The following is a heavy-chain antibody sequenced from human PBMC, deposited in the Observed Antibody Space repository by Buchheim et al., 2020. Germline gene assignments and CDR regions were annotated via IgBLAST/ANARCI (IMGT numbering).Heavy chain of an antibody. D-gene: IGHD6-6*01. V-gene: IGHV3-23*01. J-gene: IGHJ4*02. CDR2: ISSTGSST. Sequence: EVQLLESGGGLVQPGGSLRLSCAASGFTFNTYVINWVRQAPGKGLQWVSSISSTGSSTYYADSVKGRFTISRDNSKNTLALQMNSLRADDTAVYYCAKGQFVRKGYFDYWGQGAL. CDR3: AKGQFVRKGYFDY. CDR1: GFTFNTYV.